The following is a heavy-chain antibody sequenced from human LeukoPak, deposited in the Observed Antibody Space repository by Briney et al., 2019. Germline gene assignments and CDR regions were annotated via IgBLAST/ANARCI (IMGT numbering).Heavy chain of an antibody. D-gene: IGHD6-19*01. J-gene: IGHJ4*02. Sequence: GESLKISCTGSGYSFTTYWIAWLRQMPGKGLEWMGIIYPDDSDTRYSPSFQGQVTISADKSISTAYLQWSSLKASDTATYYCARQEGAVAGTLLYWGQGTQVTVSS. CDR1: GYSFTTYW. CDR3: ARQEGAVAGTLLY. V-gene: IGHV5-51*01. CDR2: IYPDDSDT.